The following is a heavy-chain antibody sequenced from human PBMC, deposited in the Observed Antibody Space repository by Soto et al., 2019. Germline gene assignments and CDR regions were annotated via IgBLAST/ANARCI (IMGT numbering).Heavy chain of an antibody. Sequence: ASLKVSCKASGYTFTGYYMHWVRQAPGKGLEWMGWINPNSGGTNYAQKFQGWVTMTRDTSISTAYMELSRLRSDDTAVYYCARTTIAAAGTRFLTGYGMDVWGQGTTVTVSS. CDR1: GYTFTGYY. CDR3: ARTTIAAAGTRFLTGYGMDV. D-gene: IGHD6-13*01. CDR2: INPNSGGT. J-gene: IGHJ6*02. V-gene: IGHV1-2*04.